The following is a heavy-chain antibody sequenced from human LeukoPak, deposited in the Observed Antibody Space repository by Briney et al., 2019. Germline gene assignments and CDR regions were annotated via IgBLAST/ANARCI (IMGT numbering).Heavy chain of an antibody. CDR3: ARDFWSGYNCFDY. CDR1: GGSISSYY. CDR2: IYTSGST. V-gene: IGHV4-4*07. D-gene: IGHD3-3*01. J-gene: IGHJ4*02. Sequence: SETLSLTCTVSGGSISSYYWSWIRLPAGKGLEWIGRIYTSGSTNYNPSLRSRVTMSVDTSKNQFSLKLSSVTAADTAVYYCARDFWSGYNCFDYWGQGTLVTVSS.